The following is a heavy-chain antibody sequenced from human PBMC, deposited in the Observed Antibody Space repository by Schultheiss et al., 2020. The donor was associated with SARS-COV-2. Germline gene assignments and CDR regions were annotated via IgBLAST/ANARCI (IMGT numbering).Heavy chain of an antibody. J-gene: IGHJ4*02. Sequence: GESLKISCAASGFTFSDYYMNWVRQAPGKGLEWVSSISSSSSYIYYADSVKGRFTISRDNSKNTLYLQMNSLRAEDTAVYYCTTDAYYDFWSGYYDLDYWGQGTLVTVSS. V-gene: IGHV3-21*03. CDR1: GFTFSDYY. CDR2: ISSSSSYI. CDR3: TTDAYYDFWSGYYDLDY. D-gene: IGHD3-3*01.